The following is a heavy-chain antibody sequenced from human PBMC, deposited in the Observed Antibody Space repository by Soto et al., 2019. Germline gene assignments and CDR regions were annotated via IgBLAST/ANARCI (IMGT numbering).Heavy chain of an antibody. CDR1: GGSISSGGYY. V-gene: IGHV4-31*03. D-gene: IGHD1-1*01. J-gene: IGHJ4*02. Sequence: SETLSLTCTVSGGSISSGGYYWSWIRQHPGKGLEWIGSIYHTGSTYYSKSLRSRLTMSVDTSKSQFSLRLGSVTAADTAVYYCARATGTLRSRNCDYWGQGSLVTVSS. CDR2: IYHTGST. CDR3: ARATGTLRSRNCDY.